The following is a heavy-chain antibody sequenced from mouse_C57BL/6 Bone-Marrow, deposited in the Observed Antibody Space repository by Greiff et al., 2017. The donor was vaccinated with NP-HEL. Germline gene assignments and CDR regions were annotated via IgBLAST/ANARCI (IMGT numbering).Heavy chain of an antibody. J-gene: IGHJ3*01. CDR2: IHPNSGST. V-gene: IGHV1-64*01. Sequence: QVQLQQPGAELVKPGASVKLSCKASGYTFTSYWLHWVKQRPGQGLEWIGMIHPNSGSTNYNEKFKSKATLTVDKSSSTAYMQLSSRTSEDSAVYYCARKGAWVAYWGQGTLVTVSA. CDR3: ARKGAWVAY. CDR1: GYTFTSYW.